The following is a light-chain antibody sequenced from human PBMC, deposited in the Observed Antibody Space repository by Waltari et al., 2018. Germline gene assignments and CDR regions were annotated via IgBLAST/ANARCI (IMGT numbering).Light chain of an antibody. J-gene: IGLJ1*01. CDR2: NDN. CDR3: QLWDIGSDHKV. Sequence: SYVLTQPPSVSVAPGKTATITWGGNKIGGKRVNWYQQKPGQAPVLVVYNDNDRPSGIPERFSGSNSGNTATLTISRVEVGDEADYYCQLWDIGSDHKVFGSGTNVIVL. CDR1: KIGGKR. V-gene: IGLV3-21*03.